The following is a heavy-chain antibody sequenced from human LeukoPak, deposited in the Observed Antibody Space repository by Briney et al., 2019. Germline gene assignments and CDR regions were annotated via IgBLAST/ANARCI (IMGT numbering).Heavy chain of an antibody. D-gene: IGHD2-2*01. CDR2: INHSGST. CDR1: GGSFSDYY. V-gene: IGHV4-34*01. Sequence: SETLSLTCAVYGGSFSDYYWSCIRQPPGKGLEWIGEINHSGSTNYNPSLKSRVTISVDTSKNQFSLKLSSVTAADTAVYYCASNVVVSGTGWFDPWGQGTLVTVSS. J-gene: IGHJ5*02. CDR3: ASNVVVSGTGWFDP.